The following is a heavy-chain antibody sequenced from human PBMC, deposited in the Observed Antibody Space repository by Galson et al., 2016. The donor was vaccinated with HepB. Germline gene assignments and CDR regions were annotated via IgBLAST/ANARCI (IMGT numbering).Heavy chain of an antibody. CDR1: GYSIGSGYY. J-gene: IGHJ4*02. CDR2: IYHTGNT. Sequence: ETLSLTCTVSGYSIGSGYYWGWIRQPPGKGLEWIAIIYHTGNTYYNPSLESRVTISVDTSKNQFSLKLNSVTAADTAMYYCARVDGDYEYFDYWGQGTLITVSS. D-gene: IGHD4-17*01. CDR3: ARVDGDYEYFDY. V-gene: IGHV4-38-2*02.